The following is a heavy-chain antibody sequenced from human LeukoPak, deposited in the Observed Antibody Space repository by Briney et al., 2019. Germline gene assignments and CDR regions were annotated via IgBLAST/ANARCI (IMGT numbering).Heavy chain of an antibody. CDR1: GGSISSSSYY. J-gene: IGHJ4*02. V-gene: IGHV4-39*01. CDR2: IYYSGST. Sequence: PSETLSLTCTVSGGSISSSSYYWGSIRQPPGKWLEWIGSIYYSGSTYYNPALKSRVTISVDTTKNQFYLKLSSVTAAEAAVYCCARNEIPDYGGNEYDYWGQGTLVTVSS. D-gene: IGHD4-23*01. CDR3: ARNEIPDYGGNEYDY.